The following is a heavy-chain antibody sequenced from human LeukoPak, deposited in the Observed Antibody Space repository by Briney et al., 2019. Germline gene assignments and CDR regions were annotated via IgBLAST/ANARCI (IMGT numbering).Heavy chain of an antibody. CDR3: AREGDLYYFDY. Sequence: GGSLRLSCAASGFIFSDYYMSWIRQAPGKGLEWVSYISSSGSTIYYADSVKGRFTISRDNAKNSLYLQMNSLRAEDTVVYYCAREGDLYYFDYWGQGTLVTVSS. CDR2: ISSSGSTI. D-gene: IGHD2-21*02. J-gene: IGHJ4*02. V-gene: IGHV3-11*04. CDR1: GFIFSDYY.